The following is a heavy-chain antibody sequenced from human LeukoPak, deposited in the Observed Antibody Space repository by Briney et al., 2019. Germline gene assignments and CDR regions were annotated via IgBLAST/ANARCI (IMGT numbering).Heavy chain of an antibody. CDR1: GGSISSGGYT. CDR3: ARWALKADTGYYNY. V-gene: IGHV4-30-2*01. D-gene: IGHD3-9*01. Sequence: SETLTVTCAVSGGSISSGGYTWSWIRQPPGKGLEWIGYIYHSGSTYYNPSLKSRVTISVDRSKNQFSLKLSSVTAADTAVYYCARWALKADTGYYNYWGRGTLCTVSS. CDR2: IYHSGST. J-gene: IGHJ4*02.